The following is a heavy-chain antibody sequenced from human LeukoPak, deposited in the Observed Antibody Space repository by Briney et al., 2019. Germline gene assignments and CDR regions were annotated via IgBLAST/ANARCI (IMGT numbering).Heavy chain of an antibody. J-gene: IGHJ4*02. V-gene: IGHV4-59*08. CDR1: GDSISSDY. D-gene: IGHD3-3*01. CDR3: ARSGYSNFDY. Sequence: SETLSLTCTVSGDSISSDYWSWIRQSPGKGLEWIGYVYYSGSTNYNPSLKSRVTISIDTSKSQFSLELSSVTAADTAVYYCARSGYSNFDYWGQGTLVTVSS. CDR2: VYYSGST.